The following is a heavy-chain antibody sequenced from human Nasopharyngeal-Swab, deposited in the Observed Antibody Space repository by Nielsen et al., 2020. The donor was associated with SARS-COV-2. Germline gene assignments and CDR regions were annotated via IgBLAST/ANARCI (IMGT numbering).Heavy chain of an antibody. CDR3: ARGVDTALIAA. Sequence: ASVKVSCKASGYTFTSYGISWVRQAPGQGLEWMGIINPSGGSTSYAQKFQGRVTMTRDTSTSTVYMELSSLRSEDTAVYYCARGVDTALIAAWGQGTLVTVSS. J-gene: IGHJ4*02. CDR1: GYTFTSYG. V-gene: IGHV1-46*01. CDR2: INPSGGST. D-gene: IGHD5-18*01.